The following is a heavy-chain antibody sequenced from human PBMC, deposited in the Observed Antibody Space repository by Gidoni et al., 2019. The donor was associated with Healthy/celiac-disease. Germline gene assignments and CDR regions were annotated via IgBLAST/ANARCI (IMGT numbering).Heavy chain of an antibody. CDR1: GFTFSSSA. CDR2: IRGSGGST. D-gene: IGHD3-22*01. CDR3: AKSRGITMIVVVLPLDY. J-gene: IGHJ4*02. V-gene: IGHV3-23*01. Sequence: EVQLLESGGGLVQPGGSLRLSCAASGFTFSSSAMRGVRQAPGKGLEWVSAIRGSGGSTYDADSGKGRFTISRDNSKNTLDLQMNSLRAEDTAVYYCAKSRGITMIVVVLPLDYWGQGTLGTVSS.